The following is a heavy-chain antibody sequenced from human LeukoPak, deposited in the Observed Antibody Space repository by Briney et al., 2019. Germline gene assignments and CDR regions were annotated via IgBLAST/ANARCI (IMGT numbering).Heavy chain of an antibody. CDR1: GVSISSSNSY. V-gene: IGHV4-39*01. CDR2: IYYSGNT. Sequence: SETLSLTCTVSGVSISSSNSYWGWIRQPPGKGLEWIGSIYYSGNTYYNASLKSQVSISIDTSKNRFSLKLTSVTAADTAVYYCARQTGSGLFILPGGQGTLVTVSP. D-gene: IGHD3/OR15-3a*01. J-gene: IGHJ4*02. CDR3: ARQTGSGLFILP.